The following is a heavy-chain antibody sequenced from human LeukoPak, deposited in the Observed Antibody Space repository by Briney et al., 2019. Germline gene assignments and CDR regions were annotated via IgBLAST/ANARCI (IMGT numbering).Heavy chain of an antibody. J-gene: IGHJ1*01. Sequence: SETLSLPCTVSGGSLNSYYWSWIRQPPGEGLEWLWYIYYSGSTNDNPSLKSRVTISVDTSKNQFSLKLSSVTAADTAVYYCARDRRSSGWQEYFQHWGQGTLVTVSS. CDR3: ARDRRSSGWQEYFQH. CDR2: IYYSGST. D-gene: IGHD6-19*01. CDR1: GGSLNSYY. V-gene: IGHV4-59*01.